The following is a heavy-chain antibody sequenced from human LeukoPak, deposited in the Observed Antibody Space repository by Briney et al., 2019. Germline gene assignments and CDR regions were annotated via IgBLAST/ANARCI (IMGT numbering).Heavy chain of an antibody. CDR1: GFTFSSYG. D-gene: IGHD2-15*01. V-gene: IGHV3-7*01. CDR2: IRQDGSYK. Sequence: GGSLRLSCAASGFTFSSYGMSWVRQAPGKGLEWVGNIRQDGSYKQYVDSVKGRFTISRNNAKNSLYLQMNSLRAEDTAMYYCARDHRLYCSGGSCSLMDVWGKGTTVTIFS. J-gene: IGHJ6*03. CDR3: ARDHRLYCSGGSCSLMDV.